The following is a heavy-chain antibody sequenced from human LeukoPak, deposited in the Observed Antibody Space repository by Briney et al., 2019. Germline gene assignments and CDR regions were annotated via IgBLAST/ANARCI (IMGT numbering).Heavy chain of an antibody. CDR2: ISSSSTI. J-gene: IGHJ4*02. CDR3: ARDRLTGY. CDR1: GFTFSSYS. V-gene: IGHV3-48*02. D-gene: IGHD1-14*01. Sequence: PGGSLRLPCTASGFTFSSYSMNWVRQAPGKGLEWVSYISSSSTIYYADSVKGRFTISRDSAKNSLYLQMSSLRDEDTAVYYCARDRLTGYWGQGTLVTVSS.